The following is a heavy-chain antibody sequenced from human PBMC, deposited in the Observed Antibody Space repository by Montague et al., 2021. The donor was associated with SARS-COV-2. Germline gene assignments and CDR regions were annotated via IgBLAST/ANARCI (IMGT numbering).Heavy chain of an antibody. CDR2: VNHSGSI. D-gene: IGHD3-22*01. Sequence: SETLSLTCAVYGGSFSDNYWTWICKPPAKGLEWLGEVNHSGSINYNPYPTSRIPITVDTSKNQFYLRLSFVTAADTAAYYCARGRVDATMIVVVFTGAAHYFDSRGQGTLVSVSS. CDR1: GGSFSDNY. CDR3: ARGRVDATMIVVVFTGAAHYFDS. J-gene: IGHJ4*02. V-gene: IGHV4-34*01.